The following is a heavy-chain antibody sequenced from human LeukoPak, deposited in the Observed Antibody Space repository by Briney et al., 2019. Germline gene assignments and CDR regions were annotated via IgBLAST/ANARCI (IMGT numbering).Heavy chain of an antibody. V-gene: IGHV3-23*01. Sequence: GGSLRLSCAASGLTFSSYGMSWVRPAPGKGVEWVSAISGSGGSTYYADSVKGRFTISRDNSKNTLYLQMNSLRAEDTAVYYCAKGMYYYGSGSYLDYWGQGTLVTVSS. J-gene: IGHJ4*02. CDR3: AKGMYYYGSGSYLDY. CDR2: ISGSGGST. CDR1: GLTFSSYG. D-gene: IGHD3-10*01.